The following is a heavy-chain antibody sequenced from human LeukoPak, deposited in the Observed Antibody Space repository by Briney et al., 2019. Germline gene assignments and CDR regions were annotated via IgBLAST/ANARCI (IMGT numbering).Heavy chain of an antibody. CDR2: IYYSGST. J-gene: IGHJ5*02. D-gene: IGHD1-26*01. CDR3: ARARWEDRFDP. Sequence: PSETLSLTCTVSGGSISSGDYYWSWIRQPPGTGLEWIGYIYYSGSTYYNPSLKSRVTISVDTSKNQFSLKLSSVTAADTAVYYCARARWEDRFDPWGQGTLVTVSS. V-gene: IGHV4-30-4*08. CDR1: GGSISSGDYY.